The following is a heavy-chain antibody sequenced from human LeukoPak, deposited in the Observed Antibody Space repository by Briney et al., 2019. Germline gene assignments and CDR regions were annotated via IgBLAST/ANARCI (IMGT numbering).Heavy chain of an antibody. D-gene: IGHD2-15*01. J-gene: IGHJ6*02. Sequence: SETLSLTCTVSGGSVSSGSYYWSWIRQPPGKGLEWIGYIYYSGSTNYNPSLKSRVTISVDMSKNQFSLKLSSVTAADTAVYYCARDRGGLAAYYYYGMDVWGQGTTVTVSS. CDR2: IYYSGST. V-gene: IGHV4-61*01. CDR3: ARDRGGLAAYYYYGMDV. CDR1: GGSVSSGSYY.